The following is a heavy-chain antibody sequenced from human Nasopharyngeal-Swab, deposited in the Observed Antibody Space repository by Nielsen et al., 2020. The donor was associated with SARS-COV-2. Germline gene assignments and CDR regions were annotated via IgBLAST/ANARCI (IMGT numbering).Heavy chain of an antibody. Sequence: GESLKISCAASGFTFSSYAMHWVRQAPGKGLEWVAVISYDGSNKYYADSVKGRFTISRDNSKNTLYLQMNSLRAEDTAVYYCARGGEWIQLWLPNFDYWCQGTLVTVSS. V-gene: IGHV3-30-3*01. CDR1: GFTFSSYA. CDR2: ISYDGSNK. J-gene: IGHJ4*02. D-gene: IGHD5-18*01. CDR3: ARGGEWIQLWLPNFDY.